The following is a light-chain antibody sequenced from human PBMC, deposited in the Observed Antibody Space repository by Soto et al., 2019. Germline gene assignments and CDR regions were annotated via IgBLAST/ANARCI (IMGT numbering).Light chain of an antibody. CDR1: SSNIGAGYD. CDR2: GNN. CDR3: QSYDSSLSGSWV. V-gene: IGLV1-40*01. J-gene: IGLJ3*02. Sequence: QSVLTQPPSVSGAPGQRVTISCTGSSSNIGAGYDVHWYQQLPGTAPKLLIYGNNNRPSGVPDRFSGSKSGTSASLAITRLQAEDEGDYYCQSYDSSLSGSWVFGGGTKLTVL.